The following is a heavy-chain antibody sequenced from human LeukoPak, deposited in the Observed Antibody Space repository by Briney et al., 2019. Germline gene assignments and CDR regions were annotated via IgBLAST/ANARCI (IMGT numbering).Heavy chain of an antibody. CDR3: ERGGYSYGSYYYMDV. V-gene: IGHV3-74*01. J-gene: IGHJ6*03. CDR2: INSDGSST. D-gene: IGHD5-18*01. Sequence: GGSLRLSCAASGFTFSSYWMHWVRQAPGKGLVWVSRINSDGSSTSYADSVKGRFTISRDNAKNTLYLQMNSLRAEDTAVYYCERGGYSYGSYYYMDVWGKGTTVTVSS. CDR1: GFTFSSYW.